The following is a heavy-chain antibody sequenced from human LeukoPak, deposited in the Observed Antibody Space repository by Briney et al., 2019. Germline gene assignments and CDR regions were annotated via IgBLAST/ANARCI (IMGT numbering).Heavy chain of an antibody. Sequence: GGSLRLSCAASGFTFANYAMTWVRQAPGKGLDWVSLISGSGSNTYYTDSVQGRFTISRDNSRNTLYLQMSSLRAEDTTIYYCAKERGISYTYEFDYWGQGALVTVSS. D-gene: IGHD3-16*01. V-gene: IGHV3-23*01. CDR2: ISGSGSNT. CDR3: AKERGISYTYEFDY. CDR1: GFTFANYA. J-gene: IGHJ4*02.